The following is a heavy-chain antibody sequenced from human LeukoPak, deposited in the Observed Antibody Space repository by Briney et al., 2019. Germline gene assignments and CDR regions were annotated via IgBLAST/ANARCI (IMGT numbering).Heavy chain of an antibody. CDR1: GYSISSGYY. CDR2: IYHSGST. CDR3: ARTGSFLEWLYSFDY. V-gene: IGHV4-38-2*01. D-gene: IGHD3-3*01. J-gene: IGHJ4*02. Sequence: SETLSLTCAVSGYSISSGYYCGWIRQPPGKGLEWIGSIYHSGSTYYNPSLKSRVTISVDTSKNQFSLKLSSVTAADTAVYYCARTGSFLEWLYSFDYWGQGPLVTVSS.